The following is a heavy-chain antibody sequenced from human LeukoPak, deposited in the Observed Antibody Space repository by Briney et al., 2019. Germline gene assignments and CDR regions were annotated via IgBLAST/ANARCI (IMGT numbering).Heavy chain of an antibody. CDR2: ISGSGGTT. V-gene: IGHV3-23*01. J-gene: IGHJ4*02. CDR1: GFTFSSYA. Sequence: PGGSLRPSCAASGFTFSSYAMSWVRQAPGKGLEWVSAISGSGGTTYYADSVKGRFTISRDNSKNTLYLQMNSLRAEDTAVYYCARAQTTGFGESIDYWGQGTLVTVSS. D-gene: IGHD3-10*01. CDR3: ARAQTTGFGESIDY.